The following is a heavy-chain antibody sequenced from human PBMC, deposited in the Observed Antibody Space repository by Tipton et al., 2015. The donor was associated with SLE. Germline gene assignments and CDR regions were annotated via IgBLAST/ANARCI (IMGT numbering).Heavy chain of an antibody. J-gene: IGHJ4*02. CDR2: MKHDGTET. CDR1: KFTFSAYW. CDR3: ATRLHLGELLFDY. V-gene: IGHV3-7*01. Sequence: SLRLSCAASKFTFSAYWMTWVRQAPGKGLEWVANMKHDGTETVYVDSVKGRFTVSRDNAKNSMYLQMNSLRAEDTAVYYCATRLHLGELLFDYWGQGTLVTVSS. D-gene: IGHD3-16*01.